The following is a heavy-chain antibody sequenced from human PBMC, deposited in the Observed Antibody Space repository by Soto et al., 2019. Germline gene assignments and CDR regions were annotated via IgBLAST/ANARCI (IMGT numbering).Heavy chain of an antibody. CDR1: GYSFTCNY. CDR2: INPNSGGT. CDR3: ARGDFWSGYNFYYYYYGMDV. V-gene: IGHV1-2*02. Sequence: GASVKVSYKASGYSFTCNYMHWVRQAPGQGLEWMGWINPNSGGTNYAQKFQGRVTMTRDTSISTAYMELSRLRSDDTAVYYCARGDFWSGYNFYYYYYGMDVWGQGTTVTVSS. J-gene: IGHJ6*02. D-gene: IGHD3-3*01.